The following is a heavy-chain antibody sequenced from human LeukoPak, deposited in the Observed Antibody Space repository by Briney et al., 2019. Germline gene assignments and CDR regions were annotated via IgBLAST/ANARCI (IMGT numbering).Heavy chain of an antibody. D-gene: IGHD6-13*01. J-gene: IGHJ3*02. CDR3: ARGATAGHWNDAFDI. V-gene: IGHV4-59*01. CDR2: IYYSGST. Sequence: SETLSLTCTVSGVSISSYYWSWIRQPPGKGLEWIGYIYYSGSTNYNPSLKSRVTISVDTSKNQFSLKLSSVTAADTAVYYCARGATAGHWNDAFDIWGQGTMVTVSS. CDR1: GVSISSYY.